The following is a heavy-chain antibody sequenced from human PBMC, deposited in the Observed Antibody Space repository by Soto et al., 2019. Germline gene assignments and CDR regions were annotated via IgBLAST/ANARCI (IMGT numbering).Heavy chain of an antibody. Sequence: EVLLLESGGGLVQPGGSLRLSCAASGFTFNTNDMIWVRQAPGKGLEWVSGIRFRSGATYYTDFVTGRFTISGDSSKNTLYLEMNGLSVEVTALYYCARSVGVLANCGEGTLVTVST. CDR3: ARSVGVLAN. D-gene: IGHD2-21*01. V-gene: IGHV3-23*01. CDR2: IRFRSGAT. J-gene: IGHJ4*02. CDR1: GFTFNTND.